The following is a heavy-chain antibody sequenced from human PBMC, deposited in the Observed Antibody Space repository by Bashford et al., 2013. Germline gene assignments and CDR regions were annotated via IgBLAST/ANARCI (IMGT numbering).Heavy chain of an antibody. D-gene: IGHD6-13*01. V-gene: IGHV3-21*01. CDR3: ARGTGYSSSWYAPDTMDV. CDR2: ISSSSSYI. J-gene: IGHJ6*02. Sequence: VRQAPGKGLEWVSSISSSSSYIYYADSLKGRFTISRDNAKNSLYLQMNSLRAEDTAVYYCARGTGYSSSWYAPDTMDVWGQGTTVTVSS.